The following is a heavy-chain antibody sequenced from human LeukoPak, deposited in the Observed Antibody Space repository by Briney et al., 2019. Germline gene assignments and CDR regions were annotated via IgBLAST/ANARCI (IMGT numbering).Heavy chain of an antibody. J-gene: IGHJ5*02. V-gene: IGHV3-48*01. D-gene: IGHD3-22*01. CDR1: GFTFSSYS. CDR2: ISSSSGTI. Sequence: GGSLRLSCAASGFTFSSYSMNWVRQAPGKGLEWVSYISSSSGTIYCADSVKGRFTISRDNAKNSLYLQMNSLRAEDTAVYYCARLATYYYDSSDNWFDPWGQGTLVTVSS. CDR3: ARLATYYYDSSDNWFDP.